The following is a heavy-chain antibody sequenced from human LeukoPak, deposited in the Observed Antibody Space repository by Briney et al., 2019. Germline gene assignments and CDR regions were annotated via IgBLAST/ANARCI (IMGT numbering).Heavy chain of an antibody. Sequence: SETLSLTCAVSGGSISSSNWWSWVRQPPGKGLEWIGEIYHSGSTNYNPSLKSRVTISVDKSKNRLSLKLSSVTAADTAVYYCAREGVGGSGMLNWFDPWGQGTLVTVSS. D-gene: IGHD3-10*01. CDR1: GGSISSSNW. V-gene: IGHV4-4*02. J-gene: IGHJ5*02. CDR3: AREGVGGSGMLNWFDP. CDR2: IYHSGST.